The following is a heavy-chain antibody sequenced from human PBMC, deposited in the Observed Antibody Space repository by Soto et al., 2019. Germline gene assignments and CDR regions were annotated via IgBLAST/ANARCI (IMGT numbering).Heavy chain of an antibody. D-gene: IGHD1-26*01. CDR1: GFTFSNYA. CDR3: ARDPPASSPYNWFDP. Sequence: QVQLVESGGGVVQPGRSLSLSCAASGFTFSNYAIHWVRQAPGKGLEWVSVIWSDGSNKYYTDSVKGRFTISRDTSKNTVPLQMNSLRAEVTAVYYCARDPPASSPYNWFDPWGQGTLVTVSS. J-gene: IGHJ5*02. V-gene: IGHV3-33*01. CDR2: IWSDGSNK.